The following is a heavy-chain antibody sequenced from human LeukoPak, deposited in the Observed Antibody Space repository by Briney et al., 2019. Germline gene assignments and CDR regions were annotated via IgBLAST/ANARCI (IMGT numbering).Heavy chain of an antibody. J-gene: IGHJ5*02. V-gene: IGHV4-59*01. Sequence: SETLSLTCTVSGGSISGYYWSWIRQAPGKGLEWIRNIYYSGSTNYNPSLKSRVTISVDTSKNQFSLMLSSVTAADTAVYYCARIIAAAGRQDWFDPWGQGTLVTVSS. CDR2: IYYSGST. CDR3: ARIIAAAGRQDWFDP. D-gene: IGHD6-13*01. CDR1: GGSISGYY.